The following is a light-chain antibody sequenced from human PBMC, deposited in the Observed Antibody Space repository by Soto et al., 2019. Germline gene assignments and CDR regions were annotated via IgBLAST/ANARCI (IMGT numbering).Light chain of an antibody. V-gene: IGKV1-39*01. Sequence: EIPLTQSPSSLAASVGDRLTLTCRASRNVSIYLNWYQHKPGKGPTLLIHATSNLQIGVPSRFSGSGSGTEFTLTISSLDPEDFETYYCQHSYNMPSFGQGTRLVIK. CDR3: QHSYNMPS. CDR1: RNVSIY. J-gene: IGKJ5*01. CDR2: ATS.